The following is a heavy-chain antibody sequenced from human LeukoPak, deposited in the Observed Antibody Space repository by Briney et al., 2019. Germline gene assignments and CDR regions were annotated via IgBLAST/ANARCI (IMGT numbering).Heavy chain of an antibody. Sequence: PGGSLRLSCAASGFTFSNYEMNWVRQAPGRGLEWVSYISGSGLTMYYADSVKGRFIISRDNAKNSLYLQMNSLRAEDTAVYYCARRTTGDDYWGQGTLVTVSS. V-gene: IGHV3-48*03. CDR2: ISGSGLTM. D-gene: IGHD4-17*01. CDR3: ARRTTGDDY. CDR1: GFTFSNYE. J-gene: IGHJ4*02.